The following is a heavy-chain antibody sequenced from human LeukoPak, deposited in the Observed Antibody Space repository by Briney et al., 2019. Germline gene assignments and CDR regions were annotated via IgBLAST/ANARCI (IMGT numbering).Heavy chain of an antibody. J-gene: IGHJ4*02. Sequence: SETLSLTCTVSGGSISSYYWIWIRQPPGKGLERIGYIYYSGSTNYNPYLKSRVTISIDTSKNQFSLNLRSVTAADTAVYYCAGEVVATAGVDYWGQGTLVTVSS. CDR2: IYYSGST. D-gene: IGHD6-13*01. V-gene: IGHV4-59*12. CDR3: AGEVVATAGVDY. CDR1: GGSISSYY.